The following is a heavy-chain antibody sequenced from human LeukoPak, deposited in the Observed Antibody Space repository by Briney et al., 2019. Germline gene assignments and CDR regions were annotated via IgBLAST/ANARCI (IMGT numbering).Heavy chain of an antibody. V-gene: IGHV3-53*01. Sequence: PGGSLRLSCAASGFTVSSNYMSWVRQAPGKGLEWVSVIYSGGSTYYADSVKGRFTISRDNSKNTLYLQMNSLRAEDTAVYYCAKTAFDYGDYEGLDYWGQGTLVTVSS. CDR2: IYSGGST. CDR1: GFTVSSNY. J-gene: IGHJ4*02. D-gene: IGHD4-17*01. CDR3: AKTAFDYGDYEGLDY.